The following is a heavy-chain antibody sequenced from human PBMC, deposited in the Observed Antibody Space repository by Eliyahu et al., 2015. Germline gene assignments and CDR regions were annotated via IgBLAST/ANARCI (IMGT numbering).Heavy chain of an antibody. CDR2: ISWNSGSI. CDR3: AKGLRWIDY. Sequence: EVQLVESGGGLVQPGRSLRLSCAASGFTFDDYAMHWVRQAPGKGLEWVSGISWNSGSIGYADSVKGRFTISRDNAKNSLYLQMNSLRAEDTALYYCAKGLRWIDYWGQGTLVTVSS. J-gene: IGHJ4*02. D-gene: IGHD4-23*01. V-gene: IGHV3-9*01. CDR1: GFTFDDYA.